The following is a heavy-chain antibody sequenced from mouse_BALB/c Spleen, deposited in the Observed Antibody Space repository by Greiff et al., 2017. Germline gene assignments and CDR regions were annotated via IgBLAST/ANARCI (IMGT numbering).Heavy chain of an antibody. CDR2: INPSNGRT. CDR1: GYTFTSYW. D-gene: IGHD2-1*01. V-gene: IGHV1S81*02. Sequence: QVQLQQPGAELVKPGASVKLSCKASGYTFTSYWMHWVKQRPGQGLEWIGEINPSNGRTNYNEKFKSKATLTVDKSSSTAYMQLSSLTSEDSAVYYCARYEEGGNSYFDYWGQGTTLTVSS. CDR3: ARYEEGGNSYFDY. J-gene: IGHJ2*01.